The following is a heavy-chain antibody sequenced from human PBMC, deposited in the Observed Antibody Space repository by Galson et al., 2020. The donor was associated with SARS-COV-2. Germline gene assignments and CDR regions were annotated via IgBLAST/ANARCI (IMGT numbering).Heavy chain of an antibody. J-gene: IGHJ6*02. Sequence: GGSLRLSCAASGFTFSSYSMNWVRQAPGKGLEWVSSISSSSSNIYYADSVKGRFTISRDNAKNSLYLQMNSLRAEDTAVYYCARDWRPTETSYYYYGMDVWGQGTTVTVSS. V-gene: IGHV3-21*01. CDR3: ARDWRPTETSYYYYGMDV. CDR1: GFTFSSYS. CDR2: ISSSSSNI.